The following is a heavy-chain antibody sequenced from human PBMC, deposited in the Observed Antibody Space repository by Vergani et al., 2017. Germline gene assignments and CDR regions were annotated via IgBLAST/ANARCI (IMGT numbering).Heavy chain of an antibody. CDR1: GGTFSSYA. V-gene: IGHV1-69*17. J-gene: IGHJ4*02. CDR3: ARDAVTTVTTSGPDY. Sequence: QVQLVQSGAEVKKPGSSVKVSCKASGGTFSSYAISWVRQAPGQGLEWMGGIIPIFGIANYAQKFQGRVTITADKSTSTAYMELRSLRSDDTAVYYCARDAVTTVTTSGPDYWGQGTLVTVSS. D-gene: IGHD4-11*01. CDR2: IIPIFGIA.